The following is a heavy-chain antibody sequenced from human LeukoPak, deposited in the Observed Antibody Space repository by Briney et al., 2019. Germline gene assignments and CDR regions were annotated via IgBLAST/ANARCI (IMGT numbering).Heavy chain of an antibody. Sequence: GGSLRLSCAASGFTFSNYEMNWVRQAPGKGLEWVSYISSSGSTIYYADSVKGRFTISRDNYKNTLYLQMNSLRGEDTAVYYCAKDGDTMSGTYYYDMDVWGKGTTVTIS. J-gene: IGHJ6*03. D-gene: IGHD1-26*01. CDR3: AKDGDTMSGTYYYDMDV. CDR1: GFTFSNYE. V-gene: IGHV3-48*03. CDR2: ISSSGSTI.